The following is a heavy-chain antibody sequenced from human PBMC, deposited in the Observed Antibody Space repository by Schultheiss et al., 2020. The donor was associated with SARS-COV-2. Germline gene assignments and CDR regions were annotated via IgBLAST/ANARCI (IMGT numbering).Heavy chain of an antibody. CDR2: IDWDDDK. D-gene: IGHD2-15*01. CDR3: ARIGSGGSCYTGSFDY. V-gene: IGHV2-70*11. J-gene: IGHJ4*02. Sequence: SGPTLVKPTQTLTLTCTFSGFSLTTGGMCVSWIRQPPGKALEWLARIDWDDDKYYSTSLRTRLTISKDTSKNQVVLTMTNMDPVDTATYYCARIGSGGSCYTGSFDYWGQGTLVTVSS. CDR1: GFSLTTGGMC.